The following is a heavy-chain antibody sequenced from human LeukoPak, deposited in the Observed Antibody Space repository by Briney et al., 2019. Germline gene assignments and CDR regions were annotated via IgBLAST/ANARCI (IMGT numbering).Heavy chain of an antibody. Sequence: ASVKVSCKASGYTFTGYYMHWVRQAPGQGLEWMGWINPNSGGTNYAQKFQGRVTMTRDTSISTAYMELNRLRSDDTAVYYCARSYYDFWSGYRPFDYWGQGTLVTVSS. D-gene: IGHD3-3*01. CDR1: GYTFTGYY. J-gene: IGHJ4*02. CDR2: INPNSGGT. CDR3: ARSYYDFWSGYRPFDY. V-gene: IGHV1-2*02.